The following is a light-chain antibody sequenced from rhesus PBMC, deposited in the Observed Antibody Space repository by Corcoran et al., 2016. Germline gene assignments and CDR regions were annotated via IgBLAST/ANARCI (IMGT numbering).Light chain of an antibody. CDR2: KAS. CDR1: QSFSNW. Sequence: DIQMTQSPSSLSASVGDLVTITCRASQSFSNWLDWYQQTPGKAPQLLIYKASRLQGGVPSRFSGGGSGTDFTLTISSLQPEDFGIYYCLQYSSSPLTFGGGTKVELK. J-gene: IGKJ4*01. CDR3: LQYSSSPLT. V-gene: IGKV1-22*01.